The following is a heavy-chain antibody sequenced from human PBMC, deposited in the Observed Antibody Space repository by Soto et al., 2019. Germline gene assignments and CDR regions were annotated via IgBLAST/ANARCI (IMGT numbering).Heavy chain of an antibody. CDR2: IYYSGST. V-gene: IGHV4-59*08. CDR3: ARHISAKGYFDY. Sequence: SETLSLTCTVSGGSISSYYWSWIRQPPGKGLEWIGYIYYSGSTNYNPSLKSRVTISVDTSKNQFSRKLSSVTAADTAVYYCARHISAKGYFDYWGQGTLVTVSS. CDR1: GGSISSYY. J-gene: IGHJ4*02.